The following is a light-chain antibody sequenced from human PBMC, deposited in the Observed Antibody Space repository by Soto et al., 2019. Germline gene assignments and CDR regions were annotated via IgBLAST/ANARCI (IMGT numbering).Light chain of an antibody. CDR1: QSLLHSNGYNY. CDR3: MQTLRMWT. CDR2: LGS. V-gene: IGKV2-28*01. Sequence: VVMTQSPLSLTVTPGQPASISCRSIQSLLHSNGYNYLDWYLQKPGQSPQVLIYLGSIRASGVPDRFSGSASGTDFTLKISRVEAEDVGIYYCMQTLRMWTFGQGTKVDI. J-gene: IGKJ1*01.